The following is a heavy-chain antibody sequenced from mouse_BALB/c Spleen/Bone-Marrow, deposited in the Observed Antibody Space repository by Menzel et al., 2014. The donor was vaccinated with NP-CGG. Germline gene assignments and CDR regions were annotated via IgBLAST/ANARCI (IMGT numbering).Heavy chain of an antibody. J-gene: IGHJ3*01. CDR3: VRDGSSSFAY. V-gene: IGHV10S3*01. CDR2: IRSKSNNYAT. Sequence: EVKVVESGGGLVQPKGSLKLSCAASGFTFNTNAMNWVRQAPGKGLEWVARIRSKSNNYATYYADSVKDRFTISRDDSQTMLYLQMNNVKTEDTAMYYCVRDGSSSFAYWGQGTLVTVST. D-gene: IGHD1-1*01. CDR1: GFTFNTNA.